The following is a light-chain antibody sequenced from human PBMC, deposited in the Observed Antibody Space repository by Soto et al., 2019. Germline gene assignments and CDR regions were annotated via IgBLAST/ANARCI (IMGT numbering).Light chain of an antibody. V-gene: IGKV3-11*01. CDR2: HAS. J-gene: IGKJ5*01. CDR3: QQRYSWPPIT. CDR1: QSVSNY. Sequence: EIVLTQSPATLSLSPGERATLSCRASQSVSNYVAWYQQKPGQAPRLLIYHASNRATGIPARFSGSGSETDFTLTISSLEHEDLAVYYCQQRYSWPPITFGQGTRLEI.